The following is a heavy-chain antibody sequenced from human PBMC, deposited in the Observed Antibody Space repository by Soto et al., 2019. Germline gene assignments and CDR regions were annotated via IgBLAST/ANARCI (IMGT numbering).Heavy chain of an antibody. CDR2: ISHDGTKQ. D-gene: IGHD2-8*02. CDR1: AFTFGDFA. CDR3: ARGGQIGYCAGSSCFKVDY. Sequence: QVRLVESGGGVVQPGRSLRLSCSGSAFTFGDFAIHWVRQAPGKGLEWVAVISHDGTKQFYEDSVRGRFTISRDNSKNTMFLQINSLRIEDTAVYYCARGGQIGYCAGSSCFKVDYWGQGTLVTVSS. V-gene: IGHV3-30-3*01. J-gene: IGHJ4*02.